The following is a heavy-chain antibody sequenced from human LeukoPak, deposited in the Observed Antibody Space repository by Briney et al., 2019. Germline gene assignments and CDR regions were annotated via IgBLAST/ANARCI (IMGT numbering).Heavy chain of an antibody. CDR1: GDSFTSYW. Sequence: GESLKISCKGSGDSFTSYWIGWVRQMPGKGLEWMGIIYPGDSDTRYSPSFQGQVSTSVDKSISTAYLQWSSLKASDTAMYYCAKLGYYGSGSYYWKYYFDYWGQGTLVTVSS. CDR2: IYPGDSDT. D-gene: IGHD3-10*01. CDR3: AKLGYYGSGSYYWKYYFDY. V-gene: IGHV5-51*01. J-gene: IGHJ4*02.